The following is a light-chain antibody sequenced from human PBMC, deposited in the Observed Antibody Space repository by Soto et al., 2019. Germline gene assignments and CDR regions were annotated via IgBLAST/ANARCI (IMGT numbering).Light chain of an antibody. Sequence: QSALTQPPSVSAAPGQKVTISCSGSSSNIGNNYVSWYQQFPGTAPKLLLYDNNKRPSGIPDRFSGSKSGTSATLGITGLQTGDEADYYCGTWDSSLSAWVFGGGTKLTVL. V-gene: IGLV1-51*01. J-gene: IGLJ3*02. CDR3: GTWDSSLSAWV. CDR1: SSNIGNNY. CDR2: DNN.